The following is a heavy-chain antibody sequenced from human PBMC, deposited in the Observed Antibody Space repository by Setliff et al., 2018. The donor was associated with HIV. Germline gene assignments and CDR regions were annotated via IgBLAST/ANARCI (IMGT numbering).Heavy chain of an antibody. CDR3: ARVRAYYYDSRGYPDY. Sequence: GSLRLSCAASKFTFSSFSMNWVRQAPGKGLEWVSYISSSSSIIYYADSVKGRFTISRDNAKKSLYLQMNSLRAEDTAVYYCARVRAYYYDSRGYPDYWGQGTLGTVSS. J-gene: IGHJ4*02. D-gene: IGHD3-22*01. V-gene: IGHV3-48*01. CDR2: ISSSSSII. CDR1: KFTFSSFS.